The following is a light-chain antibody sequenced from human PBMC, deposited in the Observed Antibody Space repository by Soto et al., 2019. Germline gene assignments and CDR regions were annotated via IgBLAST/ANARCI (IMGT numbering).Light chain of an antibody. J-gene: IGLJ1*01. V-gene: IGLV2-14*01. CDR1: SRDIGIYNY. Sequence: QSALTQPASVSGTPGQSITISCTGTSRDIGIYNYVSWYQHHPDKAPKLLLYDVNNRPSGLSNRFSGSKSGNTASLTISGLQTEDEADYYCCSYTSSHTRVFGTGTKLTVL. CDR2: DVN. CDR3: CSYTSSHTRV.